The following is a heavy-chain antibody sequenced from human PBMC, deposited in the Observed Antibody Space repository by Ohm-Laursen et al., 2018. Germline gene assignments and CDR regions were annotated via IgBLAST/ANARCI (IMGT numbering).Heavy chain of an antibody. D-gene: IGHD4-23*01. J-gene: IGHJ1*01. V-gene: IGHV3-7*01. CDR1: GFTFSSYW. CDR3: ARGSNEYGGLYFPH. Sequence: SLRLSCAASGFTFSSYWMTWVRQAPGKGLEWVANIKEDGSEMAYVDSVKGRFTISRDNAKNSLYLQMNSLRAEDTALYYCARGSNEYGGLYFPHWGQGTLVTVSS. CDR2: IKEDGSEM.